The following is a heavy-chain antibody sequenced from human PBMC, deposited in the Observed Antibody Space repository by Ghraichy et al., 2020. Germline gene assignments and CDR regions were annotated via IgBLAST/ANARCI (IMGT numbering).Heavy chain of an antibody. Sequence: GGSLRLSCAASGFTFSSYWMHWVRQAPGKGLVWVSRINSDGSSTSYADSVKGRFTISRDNAKNTLYLQMNSLRAEDTAVYYCAIQDIVYYYGMDVWGQGTTVTVSS. CDR2: INSDGSST. CDR3: AIQDIVYYYGMDV. CDR1: GFTFSSYW. D-gene: IGHD2-15*01. V-gene: IGHV3-74*01. J-gene: IGHJ6*02.